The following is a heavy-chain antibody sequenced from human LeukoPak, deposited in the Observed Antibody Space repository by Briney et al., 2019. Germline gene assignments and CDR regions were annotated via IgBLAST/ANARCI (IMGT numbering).Heavy chain of an antibody. J-gene: IGHJ6*03. CDR1: GYYISSAYY. Sequence: SHTLSLPLVVSGYYISSAYYWGWIGQPPRAGLEWIGSIYNSWSTYYNPSLKSRVTISIDTSKNQFSLKLSSVTAADTAVYYCASQPYYMDVGGKGTTVTVSS. CDR2: IYNSWST. CDR3: ASQPYYMDV. D-gene: IGHD2-2*01. V-gene: IGHV4-38-2*01.